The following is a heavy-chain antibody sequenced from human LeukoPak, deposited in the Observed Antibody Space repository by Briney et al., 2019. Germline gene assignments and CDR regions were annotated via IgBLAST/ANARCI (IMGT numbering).Heavy chain of an antibody. J-gene: IGHJ4*02. CDR2: INSDGSST. CDR3: AARGYCSGTSCLLEY. V-gene: IGHV3-74*01. CDR1: GFTFSSYW. Sequence: GGSLRLSCAASGFTFSSYWMHWVRQAPGKGLVWVSRINSDGSSTNYADSVKGRFTISRDNAKNTLYVQMNSLRAEDTAVYYCAARGYCSGTSCLLEYWGQGTLVTVAS. D-gene: IGHD2-2*01.